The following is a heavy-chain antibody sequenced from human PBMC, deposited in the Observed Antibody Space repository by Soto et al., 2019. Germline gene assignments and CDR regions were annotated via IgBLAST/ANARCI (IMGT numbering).Heavy chain of an antibody. CDR3: ARSGDSYNRLAD. D-gene: IGHD2-21*02. J-gene: IGHJ4*02. V-gene: IGHV3-11*06. Sequence: PGGSLRLSCEASGFTFSDYYMSWIRQAPGKGLEGIAYSSNSGTFTKYADSVKGRFSISRDNAKNSLYQQISNLSGEDTATYSCARSGDSYNRLADWGQGT. CDR2: SSNSGTFT. CDR1: GFTFSDYY.